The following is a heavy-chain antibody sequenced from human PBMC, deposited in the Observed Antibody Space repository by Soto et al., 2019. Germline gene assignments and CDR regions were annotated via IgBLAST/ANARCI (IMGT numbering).Heavy chain of an antibody. CDR1: GFTFINAW. Sequence: KPGGSLRLSCAASGFTFINAWMSWGRQSPGKGLEWVGRIKSKTDGGTTDYAAPVKGRFTISRDDSKNTLYLQMNSLKTEDTAVYYCTTDLLGAYYDFWSGHPSHQKNYYYYGMDVWGQGTTVTVSS. V-gene: IGHV3-15*01. J-gene: IGHJ6*02. D-gene: IGHD3-3*01. CDR2: IKSKTDGGTT. CDR3: TTDLLGAYYDFWSGHPSHQKNYYYYGMDV.